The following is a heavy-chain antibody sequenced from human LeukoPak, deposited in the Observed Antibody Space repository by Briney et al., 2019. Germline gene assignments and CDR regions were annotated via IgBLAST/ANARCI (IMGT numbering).Heavy chain of an antibody. CDR3: AKDRWRDGSSSFDN. D-gene: IGHD6-6*01. J-gene: IGHJ4*02. CDR2: ISTYNGNT. Sequence: ASVKVSCKASGYXFSSYSINWVRQAPRQGLEWMGWISTYNGNTNYAQKLQGRVTMTTDTSTSTAYMELRSLRSDDTAVYYCAKDRWRDGSSSFDNWGQGTLVTVSS. V-gene: IGHV1-18*01. CDR1: GYXFSSYS.